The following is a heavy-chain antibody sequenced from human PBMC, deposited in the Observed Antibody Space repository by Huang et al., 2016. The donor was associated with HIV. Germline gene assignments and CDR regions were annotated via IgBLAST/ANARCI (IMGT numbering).Heavy chain of an antibody. Sequence: QVQLQQWGAGLLKPSETLSLTCAVYGGSFSGYYWSWIRQPPGKGLEWIGEINHSGSTNYNPSLKSRVTISVETPKNQFSLKLSSVTAADTAVYYCARARLVRAFDIWGQGTMVTVSS. J-gene: IGHJ3*02. CDR3: ARARLVRAFDI. V-gene: IGHV4-34*01. D-gene: IGHD6-19*01. CDR1: GGSFSGYY. CDR2: INHSGST.